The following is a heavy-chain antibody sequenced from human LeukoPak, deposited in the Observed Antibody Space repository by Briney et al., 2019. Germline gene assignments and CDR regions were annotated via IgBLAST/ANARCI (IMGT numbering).Heavy chain of an antibody. CDR1: AGSISSSSYY. CDR3: ARLLSGAVAGTWDWFDP. J-gene: IGHJ5*02. D-gene: IGHD6-19*01. CDR2: IYYSGST. V-gene: IGHV4-39*01. Sequence: PSETLSLTCTVSAGSISSSSYYWGWIRQPPGKGLEWIGSIYYSGSTYYNPSLKSRVTISVDTSKNQFSLKLSSVTAADTAVYYCARLLSGAVAGTWDWFDPWGQGTLVTVSS.